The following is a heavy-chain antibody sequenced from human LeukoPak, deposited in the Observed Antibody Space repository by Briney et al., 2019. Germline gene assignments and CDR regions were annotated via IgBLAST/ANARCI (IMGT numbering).Heavy chain of an antibody. CDR2: IYYSGST. V-gene: IGHV4-59*08. CDR3: ARHAGERESSWDYFDY. J-gene: IGHJ4*02. D-gene: IGHD3-16*01. Sequence: PSETLSLTCTVSGGSISSYYWSWIRQPPGKRLEWIGYIYYSGSTNYNPSLKSRVTISVDTSKNQFSLKLSSVTAADTAVYYCARHAGERESSWDYFDYWGQGTLVTVSS. CDR1: GGSISSYY.